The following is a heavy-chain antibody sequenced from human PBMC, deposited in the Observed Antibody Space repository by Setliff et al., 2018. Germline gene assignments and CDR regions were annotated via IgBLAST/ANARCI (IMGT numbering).Heavy chain of an antibody. CDR1: GGSFSGYY. J-gene: IGHJ5*02. CDR2: INHTGST. D-gene: IGHD2-2*01. Sequence: PSETLSLTCAVYGGSFSGYYWSWIRQPPGKGLEWIGEINHTGSTNYSPSLKSRVTISVDTSKNQFSLKLSSVTAADTAVYYCARGYCNSVGCFFAWWFDPWGQGTLVTVSS. V-gene: IGHV4-34*01. CDR3: ARGYCNSVGCFFAWWFDP.